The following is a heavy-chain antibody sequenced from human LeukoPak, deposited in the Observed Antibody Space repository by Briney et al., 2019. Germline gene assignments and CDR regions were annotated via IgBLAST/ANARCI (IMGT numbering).Heavy chain of an antibody. V-gene: IGHV5-51*01. Sequence: GESLKISRKGSGYRFTNSWIGWVRQMPGKGLEWMGIIYPGDSDTRYSPSFQGQVTISADKSISTAYLQWSSLKASDTAMYYCARLPVNGHFDYWGQGTLVTVSS. CDR1: GYRFTNSW. J-gene: IGHJ4*02. D-gene: IGHD4-11*01. CDR3: ARLPVNGHFDY. CDR2: IYPGDSDT.